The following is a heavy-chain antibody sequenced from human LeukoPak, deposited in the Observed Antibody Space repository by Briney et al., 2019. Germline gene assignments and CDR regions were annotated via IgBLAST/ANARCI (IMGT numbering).Heavy chain of an antibody. J-gene: IGHJ4*02. CDR2: IYTSGST. V-gene: IGHV4-4*07. D-gene: IGHD6-13*01. CDR3: ARDAGYSSSWPFDY. CDR1: GGSISSYY. Sequence: SETLSLTCTVSGGSISSYYWSWIRQPAGKGLEWIGRIYTSGSTNYNPTLKSRVTMSVDTSKNQFSLKLSSVTAADTAVYYCARDAGYSSSWPFDYWGQGTLVTVSS.